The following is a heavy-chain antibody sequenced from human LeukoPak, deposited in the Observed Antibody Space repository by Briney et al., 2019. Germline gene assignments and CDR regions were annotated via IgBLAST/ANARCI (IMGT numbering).Heavy chain of an antibody. J-gene: IGHJ1*01. CDR2: INPNSGGT. CDR3: ARGGGLTYCGGDCPKYFQH. D-gene: IGHD2-21*01. CDR1: GYTFTSYD. V-gene: IGHV1-2*02. Sequence: ASVKVSCKASGYTFTSYDINWVRQAPGQGLEWMGWINPNSGGTNYAQKFQGGVSVTRDTSISTVYMELSRLRYDDTAVYYCARGGGLTYCGGDCPKYFQHWGQGTLVTVSS.